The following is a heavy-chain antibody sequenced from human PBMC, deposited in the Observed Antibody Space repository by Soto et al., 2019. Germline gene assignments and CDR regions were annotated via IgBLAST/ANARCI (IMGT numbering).Heavy chain of an antibody. CDR1: GGTFSSYT. CDR2: IIPILGIA. Sequence: ASVKVSCKASGGTFSSYTISWVRQAPGQGLEWMGRIIPILGIANYAQKFQGRVTITADKSTSTAYMELSSLRSEDTAVYYCARDRELYSGYDSGYFDYWGQGTLVTVSS. V-gene: IGHV1-69*04. D-gene: IGHD5-12*01. CDR3: ARDRELYSGYDSGYFDY. J-gene: IGHJ4*02.